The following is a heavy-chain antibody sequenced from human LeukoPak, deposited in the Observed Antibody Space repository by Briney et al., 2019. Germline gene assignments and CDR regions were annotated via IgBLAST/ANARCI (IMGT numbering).Heavy chain of an antibody. CDR2: ISAYSGNT. D-gene: IGHD5-12*01. CDR3: ARGSYGNGYAIDY. Sequence: ASVTVSCKASGYTFTNYGINWVRQAPGQGLEWMGWISAYSGNTNYAQKLQGRVTMTTDTSTSTAYMELRSLRSDDTAMFYCARGSYGNGYAIDYWGQGTLVTVSS. CDR1: GYTFTNYG. V-gene: IGHV1-18*01. J-gene: IGHJ4*02.